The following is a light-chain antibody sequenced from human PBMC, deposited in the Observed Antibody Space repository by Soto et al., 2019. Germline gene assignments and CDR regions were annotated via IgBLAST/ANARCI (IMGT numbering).Light chain of an antibody. CDR3: QQYGSSTIT. CDR2: DTS. Sequence: EIVLTQSPGTLSLSPGERATLSCRASQSISTSYLAWYQQKRGQAPRLIIYDTSTRETGIPARFSGGGSGTEFTLTISSLQSEDFAVYYCQQYGSSTITFGQGTRLEIK. J-gene: IGKJ5*01. CDR1: QSISTSY. V-gene: IGKV3-20*01.